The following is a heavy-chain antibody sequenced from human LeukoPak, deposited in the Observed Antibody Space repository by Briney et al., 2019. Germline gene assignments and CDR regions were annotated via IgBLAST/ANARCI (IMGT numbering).Heavy chain of an antibody. CDR2: IYHRGST. CDR1: GGSISSGGYS. V-gene: IGHV4-30-2*01. CDR3: ARDLDY. Sequence: SETLSLTCAVSGGSISSGGYSWSWIRQPPGKGLEWIGYIYHRGSTYYNPSLKSRVTISVDRSKNQFSLKLSSVTAADTAVYYCARDLDYWGQGTLVTVSS. J-gene: IGHJ4*02.